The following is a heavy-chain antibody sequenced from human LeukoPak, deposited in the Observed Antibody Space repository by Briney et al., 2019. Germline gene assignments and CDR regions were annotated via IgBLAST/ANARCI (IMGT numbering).Heavy chain of an antibody. CDR3: AGCAGNSCYFDY. CDR2: IKQDGSAK. D-gene: IGHD1-1*01. J-gene: IGHJ4*02. Sequence: GGSLTLSCAASGFSFISYWMSWIRQAPGKGLEWVANIKQDGSAKKYVDSVKGRFTISRDNPKNSLYLQLNSLRAEDTAVYYCAGCAGNSCYFDYWGQGTLVIVSS. CDR1: GFSFISYW. V-gene: IGHV3-7*01.